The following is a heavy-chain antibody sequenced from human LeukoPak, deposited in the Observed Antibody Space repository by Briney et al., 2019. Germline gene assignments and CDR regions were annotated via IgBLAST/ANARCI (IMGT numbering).Heavy chain of an antibody. J-gene: IGHJ4*02. V-gene: IGHV1-18*01. CDR3: ARGRRTYYYDSSGYYYNFDY. Sequence: ASVKVSCKASGYTFTSYGISWVRQAPGQGLEWMGWISAYNGNTNYAQKLQGRVTMTTDTSTSTAYMELRSLRSEDTAVYYCARGRRTYYYDSSGYYYNFDYWGQGTLVTVSS. D-gene: IGHD3-22*01. CDR2: ISAYNGNT. CDR1: GYTFTSYG.